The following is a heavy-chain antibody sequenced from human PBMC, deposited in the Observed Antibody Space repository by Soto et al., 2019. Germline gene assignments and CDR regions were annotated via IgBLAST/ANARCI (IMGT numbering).Heavy chain of an antibody. V-gene: IGHV3-23*01. CDR1: GFTFSSYA. CDR3: AKDCCSGTTSEGLDN. CDR2: VSGSSGSK. Sequence: EVQLLESGGGLVQPGGSLRLSCAASGFTFSSYAMSWVRQAPGKGLEWVASVSGSSGSKSYADSVKGRFTISRDNSKSTVYLQMNSLRAEDTAVYFCAKDCCSGTTSEGLDNWAQGTRVTVSS. D-gene: IGHD1-7*01. J-gene: IGHJ4*02.